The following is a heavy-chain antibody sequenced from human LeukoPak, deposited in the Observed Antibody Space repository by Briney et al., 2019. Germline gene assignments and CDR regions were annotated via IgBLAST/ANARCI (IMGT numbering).Heavy chain of an antibody. Sequence: PSQTLSLTCTVSGGSISSTYYYWAWIRQPPGKGLEWIGNIHYSGSTNYNPSLKRRVIISVDTSKNQFSLKLYSVTAADTAVYYCARVSGSSAPRTPYQYYYGMDVWGQGTTVTVSS. CDR1: GGSISSTYYY. D-gene: IGHD2-15*01. CDR2: IHYSGST. V-gene: IGHV4-39*07. J-gene: IGHJ6*02. CDR3: ARVSGSSAPRTPYQYYYGMDV.